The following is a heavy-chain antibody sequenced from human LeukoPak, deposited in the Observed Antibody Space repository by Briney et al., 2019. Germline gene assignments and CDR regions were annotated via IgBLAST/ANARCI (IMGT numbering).Heavy chain of an antibody. V-gene: IGHV4-59*08. CDR3: AKYGNSGWVIDN. Sequence: SETLSLTCTVSGGSIGSDYWTWIRQPPGKGLEYIGYIYYTGGTNYNPSPKSRVTISVDTSKNQFSLKLSSVTAADTAVYFCAKYGNSGWVIDNWGQGTLVTVSS. J-gene: IGHJ4*02. CDR2: IYYTGGT. CDR1: GGSIGSDY. D-gene: IGHD6-19*01.